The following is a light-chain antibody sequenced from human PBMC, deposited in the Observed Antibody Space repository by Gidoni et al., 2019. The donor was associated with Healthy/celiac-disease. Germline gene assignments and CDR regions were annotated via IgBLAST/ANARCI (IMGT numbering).Light chain of an antibody. CDR2: LGS. Sequence: IVMTQSPLSLPVTPGEPASISCRSSQSLLHSNGYNYLDWYLQKPGQSPQLLIYLGSNRASGVPDRFSGSGSGTDFTLKISRVEAEDVGVYYIYQALQTPCTFGQGTKLEIK. CDR3: YQALQTPCT. CDR1: QSLLHSNGYNY. J-gene: IGKJ2*02. V-gene: IGKV2-28*01.